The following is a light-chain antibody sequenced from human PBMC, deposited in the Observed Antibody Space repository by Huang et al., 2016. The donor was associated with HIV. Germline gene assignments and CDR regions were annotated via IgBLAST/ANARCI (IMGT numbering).Light chain of an antibody. CDR1: QDIGNY. J-gene: IGKJ2*01. CDR3: QTYNSAPYT. Sequence: DIQMTQSPSSLPTSVGDRVTITCRASQDIGNYLAWYQQKPGKVPKLLIYAASTLQSGVPSRFRGSGSGTDFTLTISSLQPEDVATYYCQTYNSAPYTFGQGTKLDI. CDR2: AAS. V-gene: IGKV1-27*01.